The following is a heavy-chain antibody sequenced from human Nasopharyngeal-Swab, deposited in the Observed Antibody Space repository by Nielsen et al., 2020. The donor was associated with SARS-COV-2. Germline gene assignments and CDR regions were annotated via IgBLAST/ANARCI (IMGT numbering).Heavy chain of an antibody. CDR3: ARGRCTSTRCYFDF. Sequence: GGSLRLSCEASGFTFSDYWMYWFRQAAGKGLEWVANIKQDQTEKYYVDSVRGRFTTSRDNAKKSLYLQMNGLRAEDTAMYYCARGRCTSTRCYFDFWGQGALVTVSP. J-gene: IGHJ4*02. CDR1: GFTFSDYW. D-gene: IGHD2-2*01. V-gene: IGHV3-7*03. CDR2: IKQDQTEK.